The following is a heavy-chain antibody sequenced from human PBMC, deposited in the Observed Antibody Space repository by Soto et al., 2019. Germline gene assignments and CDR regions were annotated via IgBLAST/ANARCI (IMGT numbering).Heavy chain of an antibody. CDR1: GFTFSSYA. J-gene: IGHJ4*02. D-gene: IGHD3-22*01. CDR3: AKDRENYYDSSGYCGY. V-gene: IGHV3-23*01. CDR2: ISGSGGST. Sequence: EVQLLESGGGLVQPGGSLRLSCAASGFTFSSYAMSWVRQAPGKGLEWVSAISGSGGSTYYADSVKGRFTIFRDNSKNTLYLQMNSLRAEDTAVYYCAKDRENYYDSSGYCGYWGQGTLVTVSS.